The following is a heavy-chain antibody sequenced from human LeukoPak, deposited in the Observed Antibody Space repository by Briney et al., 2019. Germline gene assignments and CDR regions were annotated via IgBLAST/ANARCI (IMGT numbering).Heavy chain of an antibody. CDR1: GFSFSTYG. CDR2: IRYDGSNE. D-gene: IGHD6-19*01. Sequence: PGGSLRLSCAVSGFSFSTYGMHWVRQAPGKGLEWVVFIRYDGSNEYADSVKGRFTISRDNSKNTLYLQMNTLRSEDTAVYYCAKGSSGWTYYFDYWGQGTLVTVSS. CDR3: AKGSSGWTYYFDY. J-gene: IGHJ4*02. V-gene: IGHV3-30*02.